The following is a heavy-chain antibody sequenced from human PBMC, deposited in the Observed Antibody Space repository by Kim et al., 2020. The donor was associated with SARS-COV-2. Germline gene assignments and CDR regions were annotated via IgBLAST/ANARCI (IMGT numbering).Heavy chain of an antibody. J-gene: IGHJ6*02. Sequence: GGSLRLSCAASGFTFSNAWMSWVRQAPGKGLEWVGRIKSKTDGGTTDYAAPVKGRFTISRDDSKNTLYLQMNSLKTEDTAVYYCTTDTYYDFWSGYYGYYYGMDVWGQGTTVTVSS. D-gene: IGHD3-3*01. CDR2: IKSKTDGGTT. CDR1: GFTFSNAW. V-gene: IGHV3-15*01. CDR3: TTDTYYDFWSGYYGYYYGMDV.